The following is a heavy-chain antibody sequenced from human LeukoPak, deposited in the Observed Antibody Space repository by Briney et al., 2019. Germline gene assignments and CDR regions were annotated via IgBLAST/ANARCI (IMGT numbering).Heavy chain of an antibody. V-gene: IGHV1-69*05. CDR1: GDTFSSYA. CDR3: ARGIVVVPSASYYFVQ. CDR2: IIPIFGTA. D-gene: IGHD2-2*01. J-gene: IGHJ4*02. Sequence: ASVKVSCKASGDTFSSYAISWVRQAPGQGLEWMGGIIPIFGTANYAQKFQGRVTITTDASTSTAYMELSSLRSEDTAVYYCARGIVVVPSASYYFVQRGQGALVAVSS.